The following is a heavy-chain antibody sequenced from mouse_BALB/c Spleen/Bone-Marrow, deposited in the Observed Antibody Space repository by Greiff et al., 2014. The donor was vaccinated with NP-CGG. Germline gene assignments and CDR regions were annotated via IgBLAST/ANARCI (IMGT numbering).Heavy chain of an antibody. V-gene: IGHV14-3*02. CDR3: ARDSPYAMDY. CDR2: TDPANGNT. Sequence: VQLKESGAELVKPGASVKLSCTASGFNIKDTYMHWVKQRPEQGLEWIGRTDPANGNTKYDPKFQGKATITADTSSNTAYLQLSSLTSEDTAVYYCARDSPYAMDYWGQGTSVTVSS. CDR1: GFNIKDTY. J-gene: IGHJ4*01.